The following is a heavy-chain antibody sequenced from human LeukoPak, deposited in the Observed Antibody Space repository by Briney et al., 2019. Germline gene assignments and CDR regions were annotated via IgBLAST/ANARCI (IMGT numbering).Heavy chain of an antibody. CDR2: INPNGGHT. J-gene: IGHJ6*03. D-gene: IGHD3-10*01. CDR1: GFTFTGYY. Sequence: ASVKVSCKTAGFTFTGYYMHWVRQAPGQGLEWMGMINPNGGHTDYAQNFQGRVTMTRDMSTSTVYMELSSLRSEDTAVYYCARVPRITMVRGVIPYYYYYMDVWGKGTTVTASS. V-gene: IGHV1-46*01. CDR3: ARVPRITMVRGVIPYYYYYMDV.